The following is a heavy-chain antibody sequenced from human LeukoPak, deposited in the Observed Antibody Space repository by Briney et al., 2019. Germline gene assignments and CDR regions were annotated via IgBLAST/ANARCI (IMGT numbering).Heavy chain of an antibody. CDR2: SYSGGSS. CDR3: AREEHYRRYFAL. Sequence: PGGSLRLSCAASGFTVSSNYMSWVRQAPGKGLDWVSVSYSGGSSYYADSVKGRFTISRDNSKNTLYLQMNTLRAEDTAVYFCAREEHYRRYFALWGRGTLVTVSS. V-gene: IGHV3-53*01. CDR1: GFTVSSNY. D-gene: IGHD3-16*02. J-gene: IGHJ2*01.